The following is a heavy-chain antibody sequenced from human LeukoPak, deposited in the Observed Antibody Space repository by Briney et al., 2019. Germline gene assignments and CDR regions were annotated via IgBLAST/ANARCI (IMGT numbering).Heavy chain of an antibody. Sequence: GGSLRLSCAASGFTVSSNYMSWVRQAPGKGLEWVSAIRGSGGSTYYADSVKGRFTISRDNSKDTLYLQMNSLRAEDTAVYYCAKNTRITMIVGPTRWFDPWGQGTLVTVSS. CDR2: IRGSGGST. CDR1: GFTVSSNY. CDR3: AKNTRITMIVGPTRWFDP. V-gene: IGHV3-23*01. J-gene: IGHJ5*02. D-gene: IGHD3-22*01.